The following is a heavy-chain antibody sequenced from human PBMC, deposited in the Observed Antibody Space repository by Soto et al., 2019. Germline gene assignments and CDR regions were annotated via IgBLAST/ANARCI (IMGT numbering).Heavy chain of an antibody. CDR1: GFTFSSYA. CDR2: ISGSGGST. Sequence: RRSCAASGFTFSSYAMSWVREAPGKGLEWVSAISGSGGSTYYADSVKGRFTISRDNSKNTLYLQMNSLRAEDTAVYYCAKDPRPGVFHYFDYWGQGTMVTVYS. D-gene: IGHD2-8*01. CDR3: AKDPRPGVFHYFDY. J-gene: IGHJ4*02. V-gene: IGHV3-23*01.